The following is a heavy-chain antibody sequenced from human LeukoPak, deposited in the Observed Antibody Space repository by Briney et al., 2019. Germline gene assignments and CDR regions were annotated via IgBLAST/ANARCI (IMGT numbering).Heavy chain of an antibody. CDR3: ARDRIVATIPRLGYFDY. J-gene: IGHJ4*02. CDR2: ISSSSSSYI. CDR1: GFTFSSYS. D-gene: IGHD5-12*01. V-gene: IGHV3-21*01. Sequence: GGSLRLSCAASGFTFSSYSMNWVRQAPGKGLEWVSSISSSSSSYIYYADSVKGRFTISRDNAKNSLYLQMNSLRAEDTAVYYCARDRIVATIPRLGYFDYWGQGTLVTVSS.